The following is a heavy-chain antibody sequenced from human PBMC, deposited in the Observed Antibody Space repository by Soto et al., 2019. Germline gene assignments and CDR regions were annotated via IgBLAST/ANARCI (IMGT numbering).Heavy chain of an antibody. J-gene: IGHJ6*01. CDR3: ASRLLRGPPIFGRNYYDGMDV. Sequence: SETLSLTCTVSSDSVLSGSYYWSWIRQPPGKGLEWIGYIYYSGSTNYNPSLKSRVTISVDTSKNQFSLILSSVTAADTAVYYCASRLLRGPPIFGRNYYDGMDVWGQGTTVT. D-gene: IGHD3-3*01. CDR1: SDSVLSGSYY. V-gene: IGHV4-61*01. CDR2: IYYSGST.